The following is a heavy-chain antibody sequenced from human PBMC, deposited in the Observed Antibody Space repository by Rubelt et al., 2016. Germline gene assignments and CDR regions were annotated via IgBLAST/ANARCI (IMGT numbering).Heavy chain of an antibody. J-gene: IGHJ6*02. V-gene: IGHV3-30*04. Sequence: SSYAMHWVRQAPGKGLEWVAVISYDGSNKYYADSVKGRFTISRDNAKNSLYLQMNSLRAEDTAVYYCARDPGSKWGYGMDVWGQGTTVTVSS. D-gene: IGHD7-27*01. CDR1: SSYA. CDR3: ARDPGSKWGYGMDV. CDR2: ISYDGSNK.